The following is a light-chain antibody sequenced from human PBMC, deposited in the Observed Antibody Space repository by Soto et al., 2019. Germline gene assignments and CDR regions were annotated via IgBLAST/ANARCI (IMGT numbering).Light chain of an antibody. CDR3: QQYDSYPLT. Sequence: DIPMTQSPSTLSAFVGDRVTITCRASQSISSWLAWYQQKPGKAPKLLIQKASTSESGVPSRFSGSGSGTEFTLTISSLQPDDFATYYCQQYDSYPLTFGGGTRVEIK. V-gene: IGKV1-5*03. CDR2: KAS. CDR1: QSISSW. J-gene: IGKJ4*01.